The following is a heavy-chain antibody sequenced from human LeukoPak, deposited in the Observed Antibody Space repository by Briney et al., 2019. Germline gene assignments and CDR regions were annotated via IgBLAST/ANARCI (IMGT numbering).Heavy chain of an antibody. Sequence: PGGSLGLSCTASGFTFGDYAMSWFRQAPGKGLEWVGFIRSKAYGGTTEYAASVKGRFTISRDDSKSIAYLQMNSLKTEDTAVYYCTRDSGWYRRYFDYWGQGTLVTVSS. V-gene: IGHV3-49*03. J-gene: IGHJ4*02. CDR1: GFTFGDYA. CDR2: IRSKAYGGTT. D-gene: IGHD6-19*01. CDR3: TRDSGWYRRYFDY.